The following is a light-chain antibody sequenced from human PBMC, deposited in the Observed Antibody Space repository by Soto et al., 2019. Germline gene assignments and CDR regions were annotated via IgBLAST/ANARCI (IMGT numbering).Light chain of an antibody. CDR1: NSNLGAGYD. CDR2: GNR. J-gene: IGLJ3*02. CDR3: QAYDYSLTAFV. Sequence: QLVLTQPPSVSGAPGQRATISCTGNNSNLGAGYDVHWYQQLPGAAPKLVIFGNRNRPSGVPERFSGSKSGTSASLAITGLQAEDEADYYCQAYDYSLTAFVFGGGTKLTVL. V-gene: IGLV1-40*01.